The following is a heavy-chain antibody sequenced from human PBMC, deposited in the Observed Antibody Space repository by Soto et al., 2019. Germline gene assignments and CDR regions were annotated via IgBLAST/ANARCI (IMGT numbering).Heavy chain of an antibody. CDR1: GYTLTSYY. D-gene: IGHD3-10*01. Sequence: QVQLVQSGAEVKKPGASVKVSCKAPGYTLTSYYMHWVRQAPGQGIEWMGIINPSDGSSNYAQKFQGRVTMTRYTATSTVYRDLSSLRSEDTAVDYCASGGCRFRGDVWGQGTPVSVSS. CDR2: INPSDGSS. CDR3: ASGGCRFRGDV. V-gene: IGHV1-46*01. J-gene: IGHJ6*02.